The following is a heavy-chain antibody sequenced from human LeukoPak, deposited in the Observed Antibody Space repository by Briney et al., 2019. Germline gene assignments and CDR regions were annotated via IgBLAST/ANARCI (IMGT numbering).Heavy chain of an antibody. CDR2: IYYSGST. CDR3: ASVDYIVATIIY. D-gene: IGHD5-12*01. V-gene: IGHV4-59*01. Sequence: SETLSLTCTVSGGSISSYYWSWIRQPPGKGLEWIGYIYYSGSTNYNPSLKSRVTISVDTSKNQFSLKLSSVTAADTAVYYCASVDYIVATIIYWGQGTLVTVSS. CDR1: GGSISSYY. J-gene: IGHJ4*02.